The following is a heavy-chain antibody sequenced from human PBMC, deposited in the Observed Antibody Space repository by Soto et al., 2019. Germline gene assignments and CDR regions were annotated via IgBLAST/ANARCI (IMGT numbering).Heavy chain of an antibody. V-gene: IGHV4-34*02. CDR1: GGSFSDYY. Sequence: QVQLQQWGAGLLKPSETLSLTCAVYGGSFSDYYWSWIRQPPGKGLEWIGEINHSGSTIHNPSLKSRVTMSVDTSKIQFSLNLTSVTAADTAVYYCARGGCSGGSCYRPFFSDWGQGTLVTVSS. CDR2: INHSGST. CDR3: ARGGCSGGSCYRPFFSD. J-gene: IGHJ4*02. D-gene: IGHD2-15*01.